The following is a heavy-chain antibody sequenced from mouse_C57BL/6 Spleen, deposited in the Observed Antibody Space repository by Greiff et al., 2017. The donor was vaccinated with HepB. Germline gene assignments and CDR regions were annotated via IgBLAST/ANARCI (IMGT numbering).Heavy chain of an antibody. V-gene: IGHV5-6*01. CDR2: ISSGGSYT. D-gene: IGHD2-1*01. CDR1: GFTFSSYG. J-gene: IGHJ2*01. Sequence: EVQGVESGGDLVKPGGSLKLSCAASGFTFSSYGMSWVRQTPDKRLEWVATISSGGSYTYYPDSVKGRFTISRDNAKNTLYLQMSSLKSEDTAMYYCARLYYGNLYYFDYWGQGTTLTVSS. CDR3: ARLYYGNLYYFDY.